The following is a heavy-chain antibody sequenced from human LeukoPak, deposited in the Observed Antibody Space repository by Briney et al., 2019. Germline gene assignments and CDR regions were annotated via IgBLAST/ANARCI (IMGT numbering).Heavy chain of an antibody. CDR1: GGSFSNYY. Sequence: SETLSLTCTVSGGSFSNYYWSWIRQPAGKGLEWIGRIYTSGSTNYNPSVKSRVTMSVDTSNNQFSLKLTSVTAADTAVYYCARQPSQYYGMDVWGQGTTVTVSS. CDR3: ARQPSQYYGMDV. J-gene: IGHJ6*02. V-gene: IGHV4-4*07. CDR2: IYTSGST. D-gene: IGHD1-14*01.